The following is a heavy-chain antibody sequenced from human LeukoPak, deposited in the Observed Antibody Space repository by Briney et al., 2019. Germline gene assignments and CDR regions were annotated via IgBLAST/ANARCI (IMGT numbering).Heavy chain of an antibody. CDR3: ASREGMIGAFDI. J-gene: IGHJ3*02. V-gene: IGHV1-18*01. CDR2: ISAYNGNT. D-gene: IGHD3-22*01. Sequence: VASGKVSCKASGNIFTSYGISWVRQAPGQGLEWMGWISAYNGNTNYAQKLQGRVTMTTETSTSTVYMELRSLRSDDTAVYYCASREGMIGAFDIWGQGTMVTVSS. CDR1: GNIFTSYG.